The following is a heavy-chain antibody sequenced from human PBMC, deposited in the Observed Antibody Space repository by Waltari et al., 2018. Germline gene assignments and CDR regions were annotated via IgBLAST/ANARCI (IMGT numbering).Heavy chain of an antibody. V-gene: IGHV3-48*01. Sequence: EVQLVESGGGLVQPGGSLRLSCAASGFTFSSYSMNWVRQAPGKGLEWVSYISSSSSTIYYADSVKGRFTSSRDNARNSLYLQMNSLRAEDTAVYYCASFAGGYDYPLWGYWGQGTLVTVSS. J-gene: IGHJ4*02. CDR2: ISSSSSTI. D-gene: IGHD5-12*01. CDR1: GFTFSSYS. CDR3: ASFAGGYDYPLWGY.